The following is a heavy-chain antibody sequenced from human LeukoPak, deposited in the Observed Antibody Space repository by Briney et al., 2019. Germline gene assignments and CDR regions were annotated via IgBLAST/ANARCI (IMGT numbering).Heavy chain of an antibody. J-gene: IGHJ5*02. Sequence: ASVKVSCKASGYTFTSYGISWVRQAPGQGLEWMGWINTNTGNPTYAQGFTGRFVFSLDTSVSTAYLQISSLKAEDTAVYYCAGGVVPANNWFDPWGQGTLVTVSS. V-gene: IGHV7-4-1*02. CDR3: AGGVVPANNWFDP. CDR2: INTNTGNP. CDR1: GYTFTSYG. D-gene: IGHD2-2*01.